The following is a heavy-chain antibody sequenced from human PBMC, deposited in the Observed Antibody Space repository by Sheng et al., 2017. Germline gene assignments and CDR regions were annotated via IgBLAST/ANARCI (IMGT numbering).Heavy chain of an antibody. CDR3: ARSQGEWLRTNWFDP. CDR1: GGSISSYY. CDR2: IYYSGST. V-gene: IGHV4-59*01. Sequence: QVQLQESGPGLVKPSETLSLTCTVSGGSISSYYWSWIRRPPGKGLEWIGNIYYSGSTNYNPSLKSRVTISADTSKNQFSLKLTSVTAADTAVYHCARSQGEWLRTNWFDPWGQGNPGHRLL. D-gene: IGHD5-12*01. J-gene: IGHJ5*02.